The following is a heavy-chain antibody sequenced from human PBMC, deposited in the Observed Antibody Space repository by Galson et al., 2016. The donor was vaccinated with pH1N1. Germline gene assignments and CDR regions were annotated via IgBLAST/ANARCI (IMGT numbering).Heavy chain of an antibody. V-gene: IGHV3-23*01. Sequence: SLRLSCAASGFTFSNFVMSWVRQAPGKGLEWVSTISGSGGSTYYADSVKGRVTISRDNSKNTVDLQMNSLRADDSAGYYCAKHPYYVDTSKIDYWGQGTLVSVSS. CDR1: GFTFSNFV. D-gene: IGHD5-18*01. J-gene: IGHJ4*02. CDR3: AKHPYYVDTSKIDY. CDR2: ISGSGGST.